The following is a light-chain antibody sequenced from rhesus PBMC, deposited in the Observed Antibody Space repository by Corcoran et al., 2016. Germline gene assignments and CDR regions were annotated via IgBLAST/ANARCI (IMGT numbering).Light chain of an antibody. CDR3: CSYTTRSTYI. Sequence: QSAPTQPPSVYGSPGQSVTISCTGTSSAIGGYNYVAWYQQHPGKAPKLMIYGVSNRPAGVSARFSGSKSGNTASLTISGLQAEEEADYYCCSYTTRSTYIFGAGTRLTVL. J-gene: IGLJ1*01. CDR2: GVS. V-gene: IGLV2S7*01. CDR1: SSAIGGYNY.